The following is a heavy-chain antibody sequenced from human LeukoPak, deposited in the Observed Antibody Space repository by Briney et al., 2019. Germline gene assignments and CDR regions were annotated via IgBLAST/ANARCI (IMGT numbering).Heavy chain of an antibody. D-gene: IGHD3-3*01. CDR3: ARDPPRITIFGGSYYYMDV. Sequence: GGSLRLSCAASGFTFSSYSMNWVRQAPGKGLEWVSSISSSSSYIYYADSVKGRFTISRDNAKNSLYLQINSLRAEDTAVYYCARDPPRITIFGGSYYYMDVWGKGTTVTVSS. CDR1: GFTFSSYS. V-gene: IGHV3-21*01. CDR2: ISSSSSYI. J-gene: IGHJ6*03.